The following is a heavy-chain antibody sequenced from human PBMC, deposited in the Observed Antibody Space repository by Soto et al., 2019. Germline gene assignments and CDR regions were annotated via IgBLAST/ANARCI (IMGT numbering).Heavy chain of an antibody. Sequence: SVKVSCKASGGTFSSYATSWVRQAPGQGLEWMGGIIPIFGTANYAQKFQGRVTITADKSTSTAYMELSSLRSEDTAVYYCARVGSASIAARRGWFDPWGQGTLVTVSS. J-gene: IGHJ5*02. V-gene: IGHV1-69*06. CDR3: ARVGSASIAARRGWFDP. D-gene: IGHD6-6*01. CDR2: IIPIFGTA. CDR1: GGTFSSYA.